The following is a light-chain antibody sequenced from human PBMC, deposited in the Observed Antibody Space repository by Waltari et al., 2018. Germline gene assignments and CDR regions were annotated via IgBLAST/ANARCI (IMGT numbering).Light chain of an antibody. Sequence: EIVLTQSPGTLSLSPGERATLSCRASQSVSSNYLAWYQQRPGQAPRLLIHGSSSRATGIPDRCSGRWSGTDFTLTISRLEPEDFAVYYCQQYGRSWNTFGQGTKLEIK. CDR1: QSVSSNY. V-gene: IGKV3-20*01. CDR2: GSS. CDR3: QQYGRSWNT. J-gene: IGKJ2*01.